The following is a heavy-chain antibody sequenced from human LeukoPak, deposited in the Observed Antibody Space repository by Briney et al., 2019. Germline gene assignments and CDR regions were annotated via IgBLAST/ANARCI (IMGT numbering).Heavy chain of an antibody. V-gene: IGHV3-48*01. Sequence: AGSLRLSCAASGFTFSSYSMNWVRQAPGKGLEWVSYISSSSSTIYYADSVKGRFTISRDNAKNSLYLQMNSLRAEDTAVYYCARDFRYDYVWGSYEVWGQGTLVTVSS. CDR1: GFTFSSYS. CDR3: ARDFRYDYVWGSYEV. D-gene: IGHD3-16*01. J-gene: IGHJ4*02. CDR2: ISSSSSTI.